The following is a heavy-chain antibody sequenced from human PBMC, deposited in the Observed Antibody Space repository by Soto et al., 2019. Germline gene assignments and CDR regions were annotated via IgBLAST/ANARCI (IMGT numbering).Heavy chain of an antibody. Sequence: SETLSLTCTVSGGSISSYYWSWIRQPPGKGLEWIGYIYYSGSTNYNPSLKSRVTISVDTSKNQFSLKLSSVTAADTAVYYCARDLGYMVRGVTHYYYGMDVRGQRTTVTVSS. D-gene: IGHD3-10*01. CDR3: ARDLGYMVRGVTHYYYGMDV. CDR2: IYYSGST. J-gene: IGHJ6*02. V-gene: IGHV4-59*01. CDR1: GGSISSYY.